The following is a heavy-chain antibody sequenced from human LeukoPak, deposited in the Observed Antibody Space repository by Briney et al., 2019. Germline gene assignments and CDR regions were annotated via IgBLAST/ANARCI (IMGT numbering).Heavy chain of an antibody. CDR1: GFTFSSYA. D-gene: IGHD3-10*01. J-gene: IGHJ4*02. CDR3: AKDAVAQGSGGDYFDV. V-gene: IGHV3-23*01. CDR2: IVASGGST. Sequence: GGSLRLSCAASGFTFSSYAMTWVRQAPGKGLERVSTIVASGGSTYYADSVKGRFTISRDNSKNTLFLQMNSLRVDDTALYYCAKDAVAQGSGGDYFDVWGQGTLVAVSS.